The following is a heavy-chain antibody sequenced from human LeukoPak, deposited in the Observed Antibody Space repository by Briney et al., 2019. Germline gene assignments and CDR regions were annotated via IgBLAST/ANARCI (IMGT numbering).Heavy chain of an antibody. J-gene: IGHJ3*02. CDR2: IYYSGST. CDR3: AREGLLWFGESPGAFDI. D-gene: IGHD3-10*01. V-gene: IGHV4-59*01. CDR1: GGSISSYY. Sequence: SETLSLTCTVSGGSISSYYWSWIRQPPGKGLEWIGYIYYSGSTNYNPSLKSRVTISVDTSKSQFSLKLSSVTAADAAVYYCAREGLLWFGESPGAFDIWGQGTMVTVSS.